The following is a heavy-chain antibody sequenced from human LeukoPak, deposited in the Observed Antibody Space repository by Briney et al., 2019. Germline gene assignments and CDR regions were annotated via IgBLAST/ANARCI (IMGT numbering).Heavy chain of an antibody. CDR2: TDGNNK. J-gene: IGHJ4*02. V-gene: IGHV3-30*14. D-gene: IGHD1-14*01. CDR1: GFAFTTYA. Sequence: PGGSPRLSCVASGFAFTTYAVHWVRQAPGKGLEWVAVTDGNNKFYADSVMGRFTISSDKSTNTLYLQMNSLRPEDTAVYYCAKDLIAGSPDYFDHWGQGTLVTVSS. CDR3: AKDLIAGSPDYFDH.